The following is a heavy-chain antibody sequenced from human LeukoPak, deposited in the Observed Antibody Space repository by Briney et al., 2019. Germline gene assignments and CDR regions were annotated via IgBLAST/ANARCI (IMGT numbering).Heavy chain of an antibody. J-gene: IGHJ4*02. CDR1: GGSFSGYY. Sequence: PSETLSLTCAVYGGSFSGYYWSWIRQPPGKGREWIGEINHSGSTNYNPSLKSRVTISVDTSKNQFSLKLSSVTAADTAVYYCARGHSYYDYVWGSYRYGYMGDYWGQGTLVTVSS. D-gene: IGHD3-16*02. CDR3: ARGHSYYDYVWGSYRYGYMGDY. CDR2: INHSGST. V-gene: IGHV4-34*01.